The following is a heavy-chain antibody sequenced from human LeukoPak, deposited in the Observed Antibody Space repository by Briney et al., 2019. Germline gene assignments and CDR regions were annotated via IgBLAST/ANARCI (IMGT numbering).Heavy chain of an antibody. D-gene: IGHD3-22*01. Sequence: ASVRVSCKASGYTFTSYDINWGRQAAGQGVEWVGWMNPNSRNTGYAQKFQGRVTRTMNTAISTAYMKLSSLRSDDTAVYYCARVYSDSSGYYVQGFDYWGQGTLVTVSS. CDR2: MNPNSRNT. J-gene: IGHJ4*02. CDR3: ARVYSDSSGYYVQGFDY. CDR1: GYTFTSYD. V-gene: IGHV1-8*01.